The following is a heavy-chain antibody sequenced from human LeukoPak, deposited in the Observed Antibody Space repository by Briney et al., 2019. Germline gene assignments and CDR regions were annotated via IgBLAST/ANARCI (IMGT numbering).Heavy chain of an antibody. D-gene: IGHD6-19*01. V-gene: IGHV3-23*01. CDR3: AKGSGSGWYGWFAP. CDR2: IEASGGPT. Sequence: PGGSLRLSCAASGFTFSSYSMNWVRQAPGKGLEWVSSIEASGGPTYYADSVKGRFTISRDNSKNTFYLQMNSLRAEDTAVYYCAKGSGSGWYGWFAPWGQGTLVTASS. J-gene: IGHJ5*02. CDR1: GFTFSSYS.